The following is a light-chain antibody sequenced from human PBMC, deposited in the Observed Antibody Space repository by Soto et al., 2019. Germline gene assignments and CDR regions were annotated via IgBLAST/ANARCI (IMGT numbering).Light chain of an antibody. V-gene: IGKV3-20*01. CDR2: GAS. J-gene: IGKJ1*01. CDR1: QSVSSSY. CDR3: KQYRTSFWT. Sequence: EIVLTQSPGTLSLSPGERATLSCRTSQSVSSSYLAWYQQKPGQAPRLLIYGASTRATGIPDRFSGGGSGTDFTLTISRLEPEDFAVYYRKQYRTSFWTFGQGTK.